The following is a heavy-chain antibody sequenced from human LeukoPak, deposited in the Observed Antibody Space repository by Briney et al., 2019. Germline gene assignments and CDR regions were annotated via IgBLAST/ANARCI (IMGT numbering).Heavy chain of an antibody. J-gene: IGHJ4*02. CDR1: GFTFSSYE. CDR2: ISSSGTTI. D-gene: IGHD4-11*01. CDR3: ANQAYSQFDY. Sequence: GGSLRLSCAASGFTFSSYEMNWVRQAPGKGLEWVSFISSSGTTINQPDSVKGRFTISRDNAKNSVHLQMDNLRVEDTAVYYCANQAYSQFDYWGQGTLVSVSS. V-gene: IGHV3-48*03.